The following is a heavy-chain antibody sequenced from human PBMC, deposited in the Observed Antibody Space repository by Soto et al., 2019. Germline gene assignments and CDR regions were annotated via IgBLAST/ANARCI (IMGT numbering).Heavy chain of an antibody. J-gene: IGHJ4*02. Sequence: QLQLQESGPGLVKPSETLSLTCTVSGGSISSSSYYWGWIRQPPGKGLEWIGSIYYSGSTYYNPSLKSRVTLSVDTSKNQFSLKLSSVTAADTAVYYCARANYDILTGYSYYFDYWGQGTLVTVSS. V-gene: IGHV4-39*01. CDR3: ARANYDILTGYSYYFDY. CDR2: IYYSGST. CDR1: GGSISSSSYY. D-gene: IGHD3-9*01.